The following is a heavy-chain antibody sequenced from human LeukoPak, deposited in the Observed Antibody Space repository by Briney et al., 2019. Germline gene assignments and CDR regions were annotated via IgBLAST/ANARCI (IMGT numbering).Heavy chain of an antibody. CDR1: GFTFTSSA. J-gene: IGHJ4*02. V-gene: IGHV1-58*02. Sequence: SVKVSCKASGFTFTSSAMQWVRQARGQRLEWIGWIVVGSGNTNYAQKFQERVTITRDISTSTAYMELSSLRSEDTAVYYCAQGAYGSGSYYIHWGQGTLVTVSS. CDR3: AQGAYGSGSYYIH. CDR2: IVVGSGNT. D-gene: IGHD3-10*01.